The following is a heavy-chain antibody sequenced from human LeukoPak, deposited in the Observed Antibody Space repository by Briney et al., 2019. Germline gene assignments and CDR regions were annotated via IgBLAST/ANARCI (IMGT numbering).Heavy chain of an antibody. CDR1: GFPFSGYW. CDR2: INIDGSGA. J-gene: IGHJ4*02. CDR3: GSFGVIWEIDY. Sequence: GGSLRLSCAASGFPFSGYWMHWVRQAPGRGLVWVSRINIDGSGANYADSVKGRFTISRDNAKNTLHLQMNSLRAEDTAVYYCGSFGVIWEIDYWGQGTLVTVSS. D-gene: IGHD2/OR15-2a*01. V-gene: IGHV3-74*01.